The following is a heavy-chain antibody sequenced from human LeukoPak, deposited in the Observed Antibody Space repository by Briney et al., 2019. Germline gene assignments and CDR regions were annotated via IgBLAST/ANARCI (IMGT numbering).Heavy chain of an antibody. D-gene: IGHD6-19*01. CDR1: GYTFSYYG. V-gene: IGHV7-4-1*02. J-gene: IGHJ3*02. CDR2: INTNTGNP. Sequence: ASVKVSCKASGYTFSYYGITWVRQAPGQGLEWMGWINTNTGNPTYAQGFTGRFVFSLDTSVSTAYLQISSLKAEDTAVYYCARGQWLVRVDAFDIWGQGTMVTVSS. CDR3: ARGQWLVRVDAFDI.